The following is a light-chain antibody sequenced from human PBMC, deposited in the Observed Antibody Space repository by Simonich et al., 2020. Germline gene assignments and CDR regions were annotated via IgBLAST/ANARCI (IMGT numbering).Light chain of an antibody. CDR3: MQGIHLPIT. V-gene: IGKV2-29*02. CDR2: EVS. J-gene: IGKJ5*01. CDR1: QSLLHSDGKTY. Sequence: DIVMTQTPLSLSVTPGQPAYISCKSSQSLLHSDGKTYLYWYLQKPGQSPQLLIYEVSCRFSGVPDRFSGSGSGTDFTLKISRVEAEDVGVYYCMQGIHLPITFGQGTRLEIK.